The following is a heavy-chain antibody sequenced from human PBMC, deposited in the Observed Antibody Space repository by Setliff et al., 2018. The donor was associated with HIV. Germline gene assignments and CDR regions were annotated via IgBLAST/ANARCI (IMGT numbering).Heavy chain of an antibody. J-gene: IGHJ2*01. D-gene: IGHD3-9*01. V-gene: IGHV3-15*05. CDR1: GFTFSNAW. CDR3: VGHYYDPLTGYYVWFFDV. CDR2: IKSKTDGGTT. Sequence: GGSLRLSCAASGFTFSNAWMSWVRQAPGKGLEWVGRIKSKTDGGTTDYAAPVKDRFTISRDDSRNTLYLQMNSMKSDDTATYYCVGHYYDPLTGYYVWFFDVWGRGTLVTVS.